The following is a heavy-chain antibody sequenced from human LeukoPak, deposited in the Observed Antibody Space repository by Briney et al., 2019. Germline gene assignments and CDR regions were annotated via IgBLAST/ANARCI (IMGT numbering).Heavy chain of an antibody. J-gene: IGHJ6*03. CDR1: GGSFSGYY. CDR2: INHSGST. CDR3: ARDRVGQQLVGRKYYYYYMDV. Sequence: SETLSLTCAVYGGSFSGYYWSWIRQPPGKGLEWIGEINHSGSTNYNPSLKSRVTISLDTSKNQFSLKLSSVTAADTAVYYCARDRVGQQLVGRKYYYYYMDVWGKGTTVTISS. D-gene: IGHD6-13*01. V-gene: IGHV4-34*01.